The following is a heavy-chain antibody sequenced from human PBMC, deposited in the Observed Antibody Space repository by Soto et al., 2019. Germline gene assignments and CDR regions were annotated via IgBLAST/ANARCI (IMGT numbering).Heavy chain of an antibody. CDR1: GGSFSGYY. V-gene: IGHV4-34*01. CDR3: ARNLRGIAVAGRSFDP. J-gene: IGHJ5*02. D-gene: IGHD6-19*01. CDR2: INHSGST. Sequence: SETLSLTCAVYGGSFSGYYWSWIRQPPGKGLEWIGEINHSGSTNYNPSLKSRVTISVDTSKNQFSLKLSSVTAADTAVYYCARNLRGIAVAGRSFDPWGQGTLVTVS.